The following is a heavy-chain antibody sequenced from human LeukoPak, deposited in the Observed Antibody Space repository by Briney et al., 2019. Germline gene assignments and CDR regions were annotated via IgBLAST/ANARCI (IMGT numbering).Heavy chain of an antibody. Sequence: PSETLSLTCTVSGDSFTSVTDYWAWIRQPPGKGLEWIATGDYSGGTYYNPSLESRVAISADMSKNQISLQLTSVTGADTAVYYCAGERGEEYSSGWYKTNFFYNWGQGVRVTVSS. D-gene: IGHD6-19*01. J-gene: IGHJ4*02. CDR1: GDSFTSVTDY. V-gene: IGHV4-39*07. CDR3: AGERGEEYSSGWYKTNFFYN. CDR2: GDYSGGT.